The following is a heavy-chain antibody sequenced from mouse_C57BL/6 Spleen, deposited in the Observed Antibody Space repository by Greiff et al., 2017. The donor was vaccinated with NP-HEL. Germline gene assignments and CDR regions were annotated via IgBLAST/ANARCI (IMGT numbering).Heavy chain of an antibody. CDR2: IWTGGGT. D-gene: IGHD2-10*02. J-gene: IGHJ1*03. CDR3: ARMGYGNYPHWYFDV. Sequence: QVQLQQSGPGLVAPSQSLSITCTVSGFSLTSYAISWVRQPPGKGLEWLGVIWTGGGTNYNSALKSRLSISKDNSKSQVFLKMNSLQTDDTARYYCARMGYGNYPHWYFDVWGTGTTVTVSS. CDR1: GFSLTSYA. V-gene: IGHV2-9-1*01.